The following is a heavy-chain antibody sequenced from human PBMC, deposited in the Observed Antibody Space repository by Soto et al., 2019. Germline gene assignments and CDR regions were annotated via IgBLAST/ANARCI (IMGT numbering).Heavy chain of an antibody. CDR1: GFSLSDYY. CDR3: ARDKTTGWSPLDY. J-gene: IGHJ4*02. V-gene: IGHV3-11*01. CDR2: ISIAGGTI. Sequence: QVQLVESGGGLVKTGGSLRLSCAASGFSLSDYYMSWIRQAPGKGLEWISYISIAGGTIHYADSVKGRFTISRDNAKNSLYLQMKSLRAEDSAVYYCARDKTTGWSPLDYWGQGILVTVSS. D-gene: IGHD6-19*01.